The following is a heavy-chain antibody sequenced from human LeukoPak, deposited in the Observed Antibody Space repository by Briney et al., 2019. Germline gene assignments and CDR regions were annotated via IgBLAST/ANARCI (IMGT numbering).Heavy chain of an antibody. CDR3: ARGVNRCSGGSCYWFDY. CDR2: IIPIFGTA. D-gene: IGHD2-15*01. J-gene: IGHJ4*02. CDR1: GGTFSSYA. V-gene: IGHV1-69*05. Sequence: GSSVKVSCKASGGTFSSYAISWVRQAPGQGLEWMGGIIPIFGTANYAQKFQGRVTITTDESTCTAYMELSSLRSEDTAVYYCARGVNRCSGGSCYWFDYWGQGTLVTVSS.